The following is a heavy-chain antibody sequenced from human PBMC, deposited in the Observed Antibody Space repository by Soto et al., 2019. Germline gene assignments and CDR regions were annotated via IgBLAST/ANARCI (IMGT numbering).Heavy chain of an antibody. V-gene: IGHV3-23*01. CDR3: AKDKEGGAVRGVINDY. CDR1: GFTFSSYA. Sequence: GGSLRLSCAASGFTFSSYAMSWVRQAPGKGLEWVSAISGSGGSTYYADSVKGRFTISRDNSKNTLYLQMNSLRAEDTAVYYCAKDKEGGAVRGVINDYWGQGTLVTVSS. D-gene: IGHD3-10*01. CDR2: ISGSGGST. J-gene: IGHJ4*02.